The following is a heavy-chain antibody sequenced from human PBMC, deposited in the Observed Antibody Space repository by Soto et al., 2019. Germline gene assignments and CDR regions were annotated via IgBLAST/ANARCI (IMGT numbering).Heavy chain of an antibody. V-gene: IGHV1-3*05. Sequence: QVQLVQSGAEEKKPGASVKVSCKASGYTFTSYAMHWVRQAPGQRLEWMGWINAGNGNTKYSQKFQGRVTITRDTSESTDNIELSSLRSEDTAVYYCARNGYDYVYYSYGMNVWGQGTTVTVSS. CDR3: ARNGYDYVYYSYGMNV. D-gene: IGHD5-12*01. J-gene: IGHJ6*02. CDR1: GYTFTSYA. CDR2: INAGNGNT.